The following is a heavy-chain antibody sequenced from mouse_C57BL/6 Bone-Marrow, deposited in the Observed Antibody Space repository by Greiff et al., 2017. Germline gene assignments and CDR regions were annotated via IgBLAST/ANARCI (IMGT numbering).Heavy chain of an antibody. J-gene: IGHJ3*01. Sequence: VQLQQSGPELVKPGASVKISCKASGYSFTDYYMNWVKQRPGKGLEWIGVINPDCGTTSYNEKFKGKATVTVDQSSSTAYMQLNSLTSEDSAVYYCAIDTVVVGEGWDYWGQGTPVTVSA. CDR1: GYSFTDYY. CDR2: INPDCGTT. V-gene: IGHV1-39*01. D-gene: IGHD1-1*01. CDR3: AIDTVVVGEGWDY.